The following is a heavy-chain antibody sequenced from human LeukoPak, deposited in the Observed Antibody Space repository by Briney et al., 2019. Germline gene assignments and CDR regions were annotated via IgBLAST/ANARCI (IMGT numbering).Heavy chain of an antibody. J-gene: IGHJ1*01. CDR3: ARGEYYDSSGYSQYFQH. Sequence: GGSLRLSCAASGFTFSSHAMSWVRQAPGKGLEWVAIIWFDGSYKYYADSVKGRFTISRDNSKNTLYLQMNSLRAEDTAVYYCARGEYYDSSGYSQYFQHWGQGTLVTVSS. D-gene: IGHD3-22*01. V-gene: IGHV3-33*08. CDR2: IWFDGSYK. CDR1: GFTFSSHA.